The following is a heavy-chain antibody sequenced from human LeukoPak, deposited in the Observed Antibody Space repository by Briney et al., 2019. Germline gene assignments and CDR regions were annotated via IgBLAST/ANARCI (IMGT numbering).Heavy chain of an antibody. D-gene: IGHD2-21*01. CDR1: GVSLTSHY. CDR2: IYHSGST. J-gene: IGHJ6*03. V-gene: IGHV4-59*11. Sequence: PSETLSLTCTVSGVSLTSHYWNWVRQSPGKGLEWIGYIYHSGSTKYNPSVSSRVIMSMDTSKNKFYLNLTSVTAADTAVYYCVRDRQKHNRASTRDYYYYIDFWGKGTTVTVSS. CDR3: VRDRQKHNRASTRDYYYYIDF.